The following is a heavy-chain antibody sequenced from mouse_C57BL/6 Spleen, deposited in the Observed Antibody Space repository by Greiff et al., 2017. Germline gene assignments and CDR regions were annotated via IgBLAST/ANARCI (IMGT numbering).Heavy chain of an antibody. CDR1: GYTFTSYW. D-gene: IGHD2-2*01. V-gene: IGHV1-55*01. CDR3: ASMVTTSSYFDY. CDR2: IYPGSGST. Sequence: QVQLQQPGAELVKPGASVKMSCKASGYTFTSYWITWVKQRPGQGLEWIGDIYPGSGSTNYNEKFKSKATLTVDTSSSTAYMQLSSLTSEDSAVYYCASMVTTSSYFDYWGQGTTLTVSS. J-gene: IGHJ2*01.